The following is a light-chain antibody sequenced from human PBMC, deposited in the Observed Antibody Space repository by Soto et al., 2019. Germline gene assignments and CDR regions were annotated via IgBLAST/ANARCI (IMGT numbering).Light chain of an antibody. CDR3: QQYNDWWT. J-gene: IGKJ5*01. CDR2: AAS. V-gene: IGKV3-15*01. CDR1: QSVSNN. Sequence: EIVLTQSPANLSVSPGERATLSFRASQSVSNNLAWYQQKPGQAPRLLIYAASTRATGIPARFSGSGSGTEFTLTISSLQSEDFAVYYCQQYNDWWTFGQGTRLEI.